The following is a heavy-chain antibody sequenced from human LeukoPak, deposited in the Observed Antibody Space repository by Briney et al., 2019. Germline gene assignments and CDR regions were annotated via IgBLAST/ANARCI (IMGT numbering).Heavy chain of an antibody. V-gene: IGHV3-74*01. J-gene: IGHJ5*02. CDR2: INNDGSSA. Sequence: GGSLRLSCAASGFTFSNHWMHWVRQAPGKGLVWVSRINNDGSSAVYADPVQGRFTVSRDNAKDTFYLQMNGLRVEDTAVYYCARDRPHNWFDPWGQGTLVTVSS. CDR1: GFTFSNHW. CDR3: ARDRPHNWFDP.